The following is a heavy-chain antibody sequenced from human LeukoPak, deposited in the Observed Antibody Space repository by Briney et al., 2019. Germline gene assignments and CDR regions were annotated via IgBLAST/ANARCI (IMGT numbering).Heavy chain of an antibody. CDR1: GGSISSGDYY. V-gene: IGHV4-30-4*01. D-gene: IGHD5-12*01. Sequence: SETLSLTCTVSGGSISSGDYYWSWIRQPPGKGLEWIGYIYYSGSTYYNPSLKSRVTISVDTSKNQFSLKLSSVTAADTAVYYCARDARLAPFDYWGQGTLATVSS. J-gene: IGHJ4*02. CDR3: ARDARLAPFDY. CDR2: IYYSGST.